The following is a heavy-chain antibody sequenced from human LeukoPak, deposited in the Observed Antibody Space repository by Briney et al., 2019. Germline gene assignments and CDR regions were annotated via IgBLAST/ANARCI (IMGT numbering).Heavy chain of an antibody. Sequence: PGGSLRLSCAASRFTFSSYAMSWVRQAPGKGLEWVSAISGSGGSTYYADSVKGRFTISRDNSKNTLYLQMNSLRAEDTAVYYCTRDGYNWNDASAFDIWGQGTMVTVSS. CDR2: ISGSGGST. J-gene: IGHJ3*02. V-gene: IGHV3-23*01. CDR3: TRDGYNWNDASAFDI. CDR1: RFTFSSYA. D-gene: IGHD1-20*01.